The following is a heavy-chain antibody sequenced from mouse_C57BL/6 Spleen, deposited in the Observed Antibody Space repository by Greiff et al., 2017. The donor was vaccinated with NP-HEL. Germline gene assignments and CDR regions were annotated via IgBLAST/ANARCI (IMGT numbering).Heavy chain of an antibody. CDR3: ARYPYDYPLYFDV. D-gene: IGHD2-4*01. CDR1: GYTFTSYW. J-gene: IGHJ1*03. CDR2: IDPSDSYT. V-gene: IGHV1-59*01. Sequence: QVQLQQPGAELVRPGTSVKLSCKASGYTFTSYWMHWVKQRPGQGLEWIGVIDPSDSYTNYNQKFKGKATLTVDTSSSTAYMQLSSLTSEDSAVYYSARYPYDYPLYFDVWGTGTTVTVSS.